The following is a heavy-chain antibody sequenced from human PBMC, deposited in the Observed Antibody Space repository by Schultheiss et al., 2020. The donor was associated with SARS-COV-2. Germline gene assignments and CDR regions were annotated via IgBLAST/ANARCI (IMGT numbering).Heavy chain of an antibody. CDR1: GYRFTGSY. CDR2: INPNSGVT. CDR3: ARDRRH. J-gene: IGHJ4*02. Sequence: ASVKVSCKTSGYRFTGSYILWVRQAPGQGLEWMGRINPNSGVTDYAQKFQGRVTMTRDTSISTAYMELRSLRSDDTAVYYCARDRRHWGQGTLVTVSS. V-gene: IGHV1-2*06.